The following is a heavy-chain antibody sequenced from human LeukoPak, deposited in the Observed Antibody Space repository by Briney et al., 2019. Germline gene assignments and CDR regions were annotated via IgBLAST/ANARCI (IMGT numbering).Heavy chain of an antibody. CDR1: GGSISSYY. Sequence: PSETLSLTSTVSGGSISSYYWSWLRQPPGKGLEWIGYIYYSGSTSYNPSLKSRVTISVDTSKNQFSLNLSSVTAADTAVYYCARHRPGPYDYWGQGTLVTVSS. J-gene: IGHJ4*02. CDR3: ARHRPGPYDY. V-gene: IGHV4-59*08. CDR2: IYYSGST.